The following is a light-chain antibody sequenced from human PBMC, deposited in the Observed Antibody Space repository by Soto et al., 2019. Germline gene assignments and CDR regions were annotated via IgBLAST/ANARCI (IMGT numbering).Light chain of an antibody. J-gene: IGKJ4*02. CDR3: QQSYRVPLT. Sequence: DIQMTQSPSSLSASVGDRVTITCRASQNIVNYLNWYQRKPGKAPKLLIYGASSLQRGVPSRFSGSGSGTDFTLTISSLQPEDFANFYCQQSYRVPLTFGGGTKVEIK. CDR1: QNIVNY. V-gene: IGKV1-39*01. CDR2: GAS.